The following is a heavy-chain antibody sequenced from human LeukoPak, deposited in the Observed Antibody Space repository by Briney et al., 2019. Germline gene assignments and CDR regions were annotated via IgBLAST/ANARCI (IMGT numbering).Heavy chain of an antibody. D-gene: IGHD2-2*01. Sequence: SETLSLTCTVSGGSISSYYWSWIRQPPGKGLEWIGYIYTSGSTNYNPSLKSRVTISVDTSKDQFSLKLSSVTAADTAVYYCARAPGGYCSSTSCSYWGFDPWGQGTLVTVSS. CDR1: GGSISSYY. J-gene: IGHJ5*02. V-gene: IGHV4-4*09. CDR3: ARAPGGYCSSTSCSYWGFDP. CDR2: IYTSGST.